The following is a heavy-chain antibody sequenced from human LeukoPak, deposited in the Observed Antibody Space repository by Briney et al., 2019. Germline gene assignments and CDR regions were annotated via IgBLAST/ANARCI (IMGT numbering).Heavy chain of an antibody. CDR3: ARGGSPVVPAAIRAFDI. J-gene: IGHJ3*02. CDR1: GYTFTSYD. CDR2: MNPNSGNT. Sequence: GAPVKVSCKASGYTFTSYDINWVRQATGQGLEWMGWMNPNSGNTGYAQKFQGRVTITRNTSISTAYMELSSLRSEDTAVYYCARGGSPVVPAAIRAFDIWGQGTMVTVSS. D-gene: IGHD2-2*01. V-gene: IGHV1-8*03.